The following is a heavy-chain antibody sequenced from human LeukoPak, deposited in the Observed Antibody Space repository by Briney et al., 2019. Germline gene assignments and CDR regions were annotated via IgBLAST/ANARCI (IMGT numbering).Heavy chain of an antibody. CDR3: AREVGATGYYFDY. Sequence: PSETLSLTCAVYGGSFSGYYWSWICQPPGKGLEWIGEINHSGSTNYNPSLKSRVTISVDTSKNQFSLKLSSVTAADTAVYYCAREVGATGYYFDYWGQGTLVTVSS. J-gene: IGHJ4*02. CDR1: GGSFSGYY. CDR2: INHSGST. V-gene: IGHV4-34*01. D-gene: IGHD1-26*01.